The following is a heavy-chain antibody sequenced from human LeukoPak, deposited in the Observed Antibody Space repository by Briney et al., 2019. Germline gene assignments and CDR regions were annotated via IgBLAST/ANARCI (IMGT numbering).Heavy chain of an antibody. J-gene: IGHJ4*02. D-gene: IGHD5-24*01. Sequence: PGGSLRLSCEGSAFIFSGHWMNWVRQTPGKGLEWVASIKEDGSERQYVDSVKGRFSISRDNTKGSLFLQLNSLRAEDTAVYYCARGERNNYYFDYWGQGTLVTVSS. CDR2: IKEDGSER. CDR1: AFIFSGHW. V-gene: IGHV3-7*03. CDR3: ARGERNNYYFDY.